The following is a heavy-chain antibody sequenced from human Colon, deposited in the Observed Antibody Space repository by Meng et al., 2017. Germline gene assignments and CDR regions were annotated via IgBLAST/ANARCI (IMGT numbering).Heavy chain of an antibody. J-gene: IGHJ5*02. CDR2: IYYTGNT. CDR3: ARVNGDFDEAWFDP. V-gene: IGHV4-61*08. D-gene: IGHD2-21*02. Sequence: APGLVRPSETLSLTCPVSGASVSSGDSYWSWIRQPPGKGLEWLGYIYYTGNTNYNPSLKNRVTISLDTSNNQFSLKLTSMTAADAAIYYCARVNGDFDEAWFDPWGQGTLVTVSS. CDR1: GASVSSGDSY.